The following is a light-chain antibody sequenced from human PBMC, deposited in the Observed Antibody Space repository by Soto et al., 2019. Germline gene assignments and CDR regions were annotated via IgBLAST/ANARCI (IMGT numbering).Light chain of an antibody. V-gene: IGKV1-9*01. J-gene: IGKJ1*01. Sequence: IQLTQSPSSLSASVGDRVTITCRASQGISSYLAWYQQKPGKAPKLLIYAASTLQSGVPSRFSGSGSGTDFTLNISSLQPEDFATYYCQQLNSYPWKFGQGTKVEIK. CDR3: QQLNSYPWK. CDR2: AAS. CDR1: QGISSY.